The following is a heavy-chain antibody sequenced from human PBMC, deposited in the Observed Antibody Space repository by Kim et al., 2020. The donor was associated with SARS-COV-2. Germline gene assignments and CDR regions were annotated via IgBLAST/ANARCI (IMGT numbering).Heavy chain of an antibody. CDR1: GYSFTSYW. J-gene: IGHJ6*02. CDR2: IYPGDSDT. Sequence: GESLKISCKGSGYSFTSYWIGWVRQMPGKGLEWMGIIYPGDSDTRYSPSFQGQVTISADKSISTAYLQWSSLKASDTAMYYCARCSGIAVAASYYYYGMDVWGQGTTVTVSS. D-gene: IGHD6-19*01. V-gene: IGHV5-51*01. CDR3: ARCSGIAVAASYYYYGMDV.